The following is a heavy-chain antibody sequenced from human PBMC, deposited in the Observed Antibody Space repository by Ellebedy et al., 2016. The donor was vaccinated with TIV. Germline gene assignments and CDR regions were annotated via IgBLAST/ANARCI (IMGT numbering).Heavy chain of an antibody. D-gene: IGHD3-16*02. CDR2: IIPIFGTA. J-gene: IGHJ6*02. CDR1: GGTFSSYA. CDR3: ARDRASDYVWGSYRNNYYYYGMDV. Sequence: SVKVSXXASGGTFSSYAISWVRQAPGQGLEWMGGIIPIFGTANYAQKFQGRVTITADESTSTAYMELSSLRSEDTAVYYCARDRASDYVWGSYRNNYYYYGMDVWGQGTTVTVSS. V-gene: IGHV1-69*13.